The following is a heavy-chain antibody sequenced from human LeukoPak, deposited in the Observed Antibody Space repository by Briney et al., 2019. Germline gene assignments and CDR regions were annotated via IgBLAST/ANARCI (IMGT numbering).Heavy chain of an antibody. J-gene: IGHJ4*02. CDR3: ARVGTTYGDYVFAC. D-gene: IGHD4-17*01. Sequence: PGGSLRLSCAASGFTVSSNYMSWVRQAPGKGLEWVSVIYSGGSTYYTDSVKGRFTISRDNSKNTLYLQMNSLRAEDTAVYYCARVGTTYGDYVFACWGQGTLVTVSS. CDR2: IYSGGST. V-gene: IGHV3-66*01. CDR1: GFTVSSNY.